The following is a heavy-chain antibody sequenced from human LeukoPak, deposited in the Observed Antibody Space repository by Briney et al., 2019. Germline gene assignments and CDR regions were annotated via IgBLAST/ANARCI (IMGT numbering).Heavy chain of an antibody. CDR3: AKDFSNWHRD. CDR2: IHDSGAYA. D-gene: IGHD1-1*01. J-gene: IGHJ4*02. CDR1: GFTFSNYA. Sequence: GGSLRLSCAASGFTFSNYAMSWVRQAPGKGLEWVSTIHDSGAYAFYTDSVKGRFTISRDNSKNTLDLQMNSLRADDTAVYYCAKDFSNWHRDWGQGVIVTVSS. V-gene: IGHV3-23*01.